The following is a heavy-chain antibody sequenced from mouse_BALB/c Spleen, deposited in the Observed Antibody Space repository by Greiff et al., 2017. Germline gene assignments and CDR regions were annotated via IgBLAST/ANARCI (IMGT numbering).Heavy chain of an antibody. CDR2: ISSGGSYT. V-gene: IGHV5-9-3*01. Sequence: EVQLVESGGGLVKPGGSLKLSCAASGFTFSSYAMSWVRQTPEKRLEWVATISSGGSYTYYPDSVKGRFTISRDNAKNTLYLQMSSLRSEDTAMYYCARYGLLAWFAYWGQGTLVTVSA. CDR3: ARYGLLAWFAY. D-gene: IGHD2-10*02. CDR1: GFTFSSYA. J-gene: IGHJ3*01.